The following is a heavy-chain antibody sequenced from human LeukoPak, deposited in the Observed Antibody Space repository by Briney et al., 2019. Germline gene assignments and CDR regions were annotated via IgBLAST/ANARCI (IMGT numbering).Heavy chain of an antibody. J-gene: IGHJ6*02. D-gene: IGHD3-10*01. Sequence: GGSLRLSCEASGVTFSSYGMSWVRQAPGKGLEWVSGIIDTGRSTFYIDSVKGRFTISRDNSKNTLHLLLNSLRAEDTAVYYCARELGRLVNYYYAMDVWGQGTTVTVSS. CDR3: ARELGRLVNYYYAMDV. CDR1: GVTFSSYG. CDR2: IIDTGRST. V-gene: IGHV3-23*01.